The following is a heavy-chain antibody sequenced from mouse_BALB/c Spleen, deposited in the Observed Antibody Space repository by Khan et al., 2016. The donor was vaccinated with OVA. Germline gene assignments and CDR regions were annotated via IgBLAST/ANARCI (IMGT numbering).Heavy chain of an antibody. D-gene: IGHD1-3*01. J-gene: IGHJ3*01. Sequence: EMQLVESGRDLVKPGGSLKLSCAASGFTFSSYSMSWVRQTPDKRLEWVASISSGGDYTSYPDSVKGRFTISRDTAKNTLYLQMSDLKTEDTAMYYCADRSNGSFAYWGEVTMVTVSA. CDR2: ISSGGDYT. CDR3: ADRSNGSFAY. CDR1: GFTFSSYS. V-gene: IGHV5-6*01.